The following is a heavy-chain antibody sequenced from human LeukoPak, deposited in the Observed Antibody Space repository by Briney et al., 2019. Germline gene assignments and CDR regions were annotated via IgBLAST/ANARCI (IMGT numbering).Heavy chain of an antibody. CDR2: ISYDGSNK. J-gene: IGHJ4*02. V-gene: IGHV3-30*18. D-gene: IGHD6-19*01. CDR3: AKDKKSVAGTLFDY. Sequence: PGGSLRLSCAASGFTFSSYGMHWVRQAPGKGLEWVAVISYDGSNKYYADSVKGRFTISGGNSKNTLYLQMNSLRAEDTAVYYCAKDKKSVAGTLFDYWGQGTLVTVSS. CDR1: GFTFSSYG.